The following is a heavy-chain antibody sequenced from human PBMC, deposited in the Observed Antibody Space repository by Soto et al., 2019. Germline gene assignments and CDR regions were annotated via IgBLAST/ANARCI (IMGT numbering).Heavy chain of an antibody. CDR3: VRSGDNYNLLDY. D-gene: IGHD1-1*01. Sequence: GGSLRLSCAASGFTFSDHYVSWIRQAPGKGLEWIGYSSNSGSFTRYADSVKGRFSIARDNAKNSLYLQINSLRGDDTAIYYCVRSGDNYNLLDYWGQGTPVTVSS. CDR1: GFTFSDHY. J-gene: IGHJ4*02. CDR2: SSNSGSFT. V-gene: IGHV3-11*06.